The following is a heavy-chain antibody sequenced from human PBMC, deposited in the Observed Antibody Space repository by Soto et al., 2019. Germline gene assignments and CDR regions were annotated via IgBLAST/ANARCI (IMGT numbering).Heavy chain of an antibody. CDR1: GGTFSSYA. CDR3: ARGSRNYYDSSGYYGY. J-gene: IGHJ4*02. CDR2: IIPIFGTA. V-gene: IGHV1-69*06. D-gene: IGHD3-22*01. Sequence: SVKVSCKASGGTFSSYAISWVRQAPGQGLEWMGGIIPIFGTANYAQKFQGRVTITADKSTSTAYMELSSLRSEDTAVYYCARGSRNYYDSSGYYGYWGQGXLVTVS.